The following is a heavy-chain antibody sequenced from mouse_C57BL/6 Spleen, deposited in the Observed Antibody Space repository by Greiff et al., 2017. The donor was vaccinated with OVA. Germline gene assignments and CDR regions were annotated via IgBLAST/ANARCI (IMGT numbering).Heavy chain of an antibody. D-gene: IGHD1-1*01. Sequence: QVHVKQPGAELVKPGASVKLSCKASGYTFTSYWMHWVKQRPGRGLEWIGRIDPNSGGTKYNEKFKGKATLTVDKPSSTAYMQLSSLTSEDSAVYYCARGHYGSSFAWFAYWGQGTLVTVSA. CDR1: GYTFTSYW. CDR3: ARGHYGSSFAWFAY. J-gene: IGHJ3*01. CDR2: IDPNSGGT. V-gene: IGHV1-72*01.